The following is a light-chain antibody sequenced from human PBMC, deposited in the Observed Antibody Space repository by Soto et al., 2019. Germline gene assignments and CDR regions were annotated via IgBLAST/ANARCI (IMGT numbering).Light chain of an antibody. CDR2: DAS. CDR3: HSRA. CDR1: ESMSNC. J-gene: IGKJ5*01. Sequence: GDRVTITCRASESMSNCLAWYQQKPGRAPKLLIYDASTLESGVPSRFSGSGSETEFTLTISRLQPDDFATYFCHSRAFGQGTRLEIK. V-gene: IGKV1-5*01.